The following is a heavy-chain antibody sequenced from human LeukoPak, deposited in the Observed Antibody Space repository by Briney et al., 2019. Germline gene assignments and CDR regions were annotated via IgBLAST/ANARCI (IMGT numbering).Heavy chain of an antibody. CDR2: ISYDGSNK. CDR1: GFTLSSYA. Sequence: GRSLRLSCAASGFTLSSYAMHWVRQAPGKGLEWVAVISYDGSNKYYADSVKGRFTISRDNSKNTLYLQMNSLRVEDTAVYYCASGGGDYRGFDYWGQGTLVTVSS. V-gene: IGHV3-30*04. CDR3: ASGGGDYRGFDY. J-gene: IGHJ4*02. D-gene: IGHD2-21*02.